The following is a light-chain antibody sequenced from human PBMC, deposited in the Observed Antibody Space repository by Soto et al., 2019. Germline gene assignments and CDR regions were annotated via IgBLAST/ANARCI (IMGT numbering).Light chain of an antibody. Sequence: DIQMTQSPSSLSASVGDRVTITCRASQTISTYLNWYQQKPGKAPRLLIYDASSLLSGVPPRFSGSGSGTDFTLTIASLQPEDFSTYYCQQSDSTPYTFGQGTKVDIK. CDR2: DAS. V-gene: IGKV1-39*01. CDR1: QTISTY. J-gene: IGKJ2*01. CDR3: QQSDSTPYT.